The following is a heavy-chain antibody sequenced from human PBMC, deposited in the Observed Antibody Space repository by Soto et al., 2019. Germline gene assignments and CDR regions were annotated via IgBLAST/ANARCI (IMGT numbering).Heavy chain of an antibody. CDR3: ARGVGSGTYYNQYNWFDP. V-gene: IGHV1-18*01. J-gene: IGHJ5*02. Sequence: ALVKVSCKASGYTFTYYGISWVRQAPGQGLEWMGWINTYNGNTNHAQKLQGRVTMTTDTSTSTAYMELRSLRSDDTAVYYCARGVGSGTYYNQYNWFDPWGQGTLVTVSS. CDR1: GYTFTYYG. D-gene: IGHD3-10*01. CDR2: INTYNGNT.